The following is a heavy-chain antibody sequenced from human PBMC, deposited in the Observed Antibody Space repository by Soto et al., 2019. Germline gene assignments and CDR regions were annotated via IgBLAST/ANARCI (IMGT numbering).Heavy chain of an antibody. CDR2: INPNSGGT. J-gene: IGHJ4*02. V-gene: IGHV1-2*02. D-gene: IGHD3-22*01. Sequence: ASVKVSCKASGYTFTGYYMHWVRQAPGQGLEWMGWINPNSGGTNYAQKFQGRVTMTRDTSISTAYMELSRLRSDDTAVYYCARITSSYYDSSGYPASHFDYWGQGTLVTVSS. CDR3: ARITSSYYDSSGYPASHFDY. CDR1: GYTFTGYY.